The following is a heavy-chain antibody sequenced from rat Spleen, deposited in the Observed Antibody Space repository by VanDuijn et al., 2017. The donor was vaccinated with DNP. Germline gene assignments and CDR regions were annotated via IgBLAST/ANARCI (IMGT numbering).Heavy chain of an antibody. V-gene: IGHV5-7*01. CDR2: ISYDGTRT. CDR3: ARHEDYSSYIYGFAY. D-gene: IGHD1-2*01. Sequence: EVQLVESGGGLVQPGRSLKLSCAASGVTFSDYNMAWVRQAPKKGLEWVATISYDGTRTNYRDSVKGRFTISRDNAKSTLYLQMDSLRSEDTATYYCARHEDYSSYIYGFAYWGQGTLVTVSS. CDR1: GVTFSDYN. J-gene: IGHJ3*01.